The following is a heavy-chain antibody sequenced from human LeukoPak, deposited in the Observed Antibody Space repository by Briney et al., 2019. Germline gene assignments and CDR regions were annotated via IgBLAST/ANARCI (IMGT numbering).Heavy chain of an antibody. CDR1: GFTFSIYA. CDR2: VSGSGGST. D-gene: IGHD6-13*01. Sequence: GGSLRLSCAASGFTFSIYAMSWVRQAPGKGLEWVSAVSGSGGSTYYADSVKGRFTISRDNSKNTLYLQMNSLGAEDTAVYYRAKVYSSSWYSPGFDYWGQGTLVTVSS. V-gene: IGHV3-23*01. J-gene: IGHJ4*02. CDR3: AKVYSSSWYSPGFDY.